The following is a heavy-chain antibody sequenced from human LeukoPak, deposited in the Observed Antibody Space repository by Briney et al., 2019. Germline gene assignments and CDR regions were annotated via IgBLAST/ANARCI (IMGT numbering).Heavy chain of an antibody. Sequence: GGSLRLSCAASGFTFSSYAMSWVRQAPGKGLAWVSAISGSGGSTYYADSVKGRFTISRDNSKNTLYLQMNSLRAEDTAVYYCAKDILSRRDSSGYPLDYWGQGTLVTVSS. J-gene: IGHJ4*02. CDR1: GFTFSSYA. D-gene: IGHD3-22*01. CDR2: ISGSGGST. CDR3: AKDILSRRDSSGYPLDY. V-gene: IGHV3-23*01.